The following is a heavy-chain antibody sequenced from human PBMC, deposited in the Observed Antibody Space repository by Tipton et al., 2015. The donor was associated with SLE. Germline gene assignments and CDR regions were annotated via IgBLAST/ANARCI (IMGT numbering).Heavy chain of an antibody. D-gene: IGHD6-13*01. CDR1: HDSVNSNIYS. CDR2: IYASGST. V-gene: IGHV4-61*01. J-gene: IGHJ3*02. Sequence: TLSLTCTVSHDSVNSNIYSWGWIRQPPGEGLEWIGRIYASGSTEYNPSLKSRVTISIDPSKNQFSLRLTSLTAADTAVYYCARVVYSFSDAFDIWGQGTLVTVSS. CDR3: ARVVYSFSDAFDI.